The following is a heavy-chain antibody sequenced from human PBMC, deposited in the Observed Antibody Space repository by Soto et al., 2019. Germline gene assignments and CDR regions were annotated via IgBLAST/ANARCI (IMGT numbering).Heavy chain of an antibody. CDR1: GGSISSGTYY. J-gene: IGHJ4*02. D-gene: IGHD5-18*01. Sequence: SETLSLTCTVSGGSISSGTYYWGWIRQPPGRGLEWIGSIFYDGSTYYNPSLKSRVTTSVDASKNQFSLTVTSVTAADTAVYYCARDRDTYGHSLFDYWGQGILVTVSS. CDR2: IFYDGST. CDR3: ARDRDTYGHSLFDY. V-gene: IGHV4-39*02.